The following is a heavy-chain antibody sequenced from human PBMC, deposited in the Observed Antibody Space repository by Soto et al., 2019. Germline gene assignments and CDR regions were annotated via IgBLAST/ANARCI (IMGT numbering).Heavy chain of an antibody. CDR2: LSGSSTYI. J-gene: IGHJ3*01. D-gene: IGHD1-1*01. CDR1: GFNFSTYI. CDR3: ARMGTTNAFDV. V-gene: IGHV3-21*06. Sequence: EVQVVESGGGLVKPGGSLRLSCAASGFNFSTYILTWVRQAPGKGLEWISSLSGSSTYIYHADSVKGRFAISRDNAKNSLFLQMSSLRAEDTALYYCARMGTTNAFDVWCQGTMVTVSS.